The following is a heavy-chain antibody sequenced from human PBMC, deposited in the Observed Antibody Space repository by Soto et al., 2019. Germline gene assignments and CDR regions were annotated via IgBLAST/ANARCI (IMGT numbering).Heavy chain of an antibody. D-gene: IGHD3-10*01. CDR2: MNPNNGDT. CDR3: ATVRGIQYYALGSYAFFDY. CDR1: GYTFTSYD. J-gene: IGHJ4*02. Sequence: QVQLVQSGAEVKKPGASVKVSCKTSGYTFTSYDINWVRQATGQGLEWMAWMNPNNGDTGYAPKFQGRVTLTKNTSISTAYMELSSLTSEDMAVYYCATVRGIQYYALGSYAFFDYWGRGTLVTVSS. V-gene: IGHV1-8*01.